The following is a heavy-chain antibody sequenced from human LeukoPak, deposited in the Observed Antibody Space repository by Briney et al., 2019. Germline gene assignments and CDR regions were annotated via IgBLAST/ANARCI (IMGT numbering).Heavy chain of an antibody. Sequence: GGSLRLSCAASGFTFSSYAMSWVRQAPGKGLEWVSIIYSGASTYYAGSVKGRFTISRDNSKNTLYLQMNSLRAEDTAVYYCARAATLNYGSGSYLGFDPWGQGTLVTVSS. J-gene: IGHJ5*02. CDR2: IYSGAST. CDR1: GFTFSSYA. CDR3: ARAATLNYGSGSYLGFDP. V-gene: IGHV3-53*01. D-gene: IGHD3-10*01.